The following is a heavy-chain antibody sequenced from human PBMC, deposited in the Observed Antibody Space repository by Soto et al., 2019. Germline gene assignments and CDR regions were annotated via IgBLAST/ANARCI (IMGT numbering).Heavy chain of an antibody. CDR3: ASVTTIWSN. D-gene: IGHD2-21*02. J-gene: IGHJ4*01. CDR2: VKPNAETT. Sequence: QVQVVQSGAEVKEPGASVKVSCKASGYSSSNYYTHWVRQAPGQGIEWMGIVKPNAETTNYAQRCQGRVDLTRDTSTNTDDMDLSRLTSNDAAIYFCASVTTIWSNWCQGTLVTVSS. CDR1: GYSSSNYY. V-gene: IGHV1-46*01.